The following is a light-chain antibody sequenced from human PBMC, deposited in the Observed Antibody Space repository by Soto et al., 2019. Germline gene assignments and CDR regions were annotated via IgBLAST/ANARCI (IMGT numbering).Light chain of an antibody. CDR1: QNIDTY. Sequence: DIVLTQSPATLSLSPGESATLSCTTNQNIDTYFAWYQQKRGLPPRLLIYDASNRAIGIPARFSGRGSGTYFSLTISSLEPEDFAVYYCQQRGSWPPTFGRGTRLEI. CDR3: QQRGSWPPT. V-gene: IGKV3-11*01. CDR2: DAS. J-gene: IGKJ5*01.